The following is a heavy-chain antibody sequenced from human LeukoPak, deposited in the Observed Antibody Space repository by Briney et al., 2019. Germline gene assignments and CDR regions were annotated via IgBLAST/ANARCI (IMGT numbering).Heavy chain of an antibody. Sequence: SETLSLTCAVYGGSFSGYYWSWIRQPPGKGLGWIGEINHSGSTNYSPSLKSRVTISVDTSKNQFSLRLTSVTAADTAVYYCARPRSSSYWYFDLWGRGTLVTVSS. CDR2: INHSGST. V-gene: IGHV4-34*01. J-gene: IGHJ2*01. CDR1: GGSFSGYY. D-gene: IGHD3-10*01. CDR3: ARPRSSSYWYFDL.